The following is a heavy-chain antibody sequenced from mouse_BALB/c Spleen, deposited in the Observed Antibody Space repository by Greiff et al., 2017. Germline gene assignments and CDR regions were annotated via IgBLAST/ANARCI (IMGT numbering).Heavy chain of an antibody. CDR2: IYPYNGGT. CDR3: ARHYGSSWDYFDY. J-gene: IGHJ2*01. Sequence: VQLKQSGPELVKPGASVKISCKASGYTFTDYNMHWVKQSHGKSLEWIGYIYPYNGGTGYNQKFKSKATLTVDNSSSTAYMELRSLTSEDSAVYYCARHYGSSWDYFDYWGQGTTLTVSS. V-gene: IGHV1S29*02. CDR1: GYTFTDYN. D-gene: IGHD1-1*01.